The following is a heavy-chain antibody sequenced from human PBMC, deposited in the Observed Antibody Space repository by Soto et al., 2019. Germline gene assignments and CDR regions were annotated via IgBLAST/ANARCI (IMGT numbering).Heavy chain of an antibody. J-gene: IGHJ4*02. CDR2: IKQDGSEK. CDR1: GFTFSSYW. Sequence: GSLRLSCAASGFTFSSYWMSWVRQAPGKGLEWVANIKQDGSEKYYVDSVKGRFTISRDNAKNSLYLQMNSLRAEDTAVYYCATGSDYDFWAIDYWGQGTLVTVSS. V-gene: IGHV3-7*05. D-gene: IGHD3-3*01. CDR3: ATGSDYDFWAIDY.